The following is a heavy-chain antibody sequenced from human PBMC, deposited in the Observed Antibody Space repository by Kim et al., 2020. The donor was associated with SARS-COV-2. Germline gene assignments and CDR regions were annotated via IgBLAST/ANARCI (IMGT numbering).Heavy chain of an antibody. J-gene: IGHJ6*02. Sequence: ADSGKGRFTISRDNSKNTLYLQMNSLRAEDTAVYYCARARGTYYYYGMDVWGQGTTVTVSS. D-gene: IGHD3-10*01. CDR3: ARARGTYYYYGMDV. V-gene: IGHV3-66*01.